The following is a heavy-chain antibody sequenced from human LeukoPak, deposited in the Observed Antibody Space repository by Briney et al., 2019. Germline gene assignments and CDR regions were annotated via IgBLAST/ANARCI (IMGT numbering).Heavy chain of an antibody. CDR2: IYPGDSDT. D-gene: IGHD4-11*01. Sequence: GESLKISCKGSGYSFTSYWIGWVRQMPGKGLEWMGIIYPGDSDTRYSPSFQGQVTISADKSISTAYLQWSSLKASDSAMYFCVRGHILTTLDYWGQGTLVTVSS. CDR3: VRGHILTTLDY. V-gene: IGHV5-51*01. CDR1: GYSFTSYW. J-gene: IGHJ4*02.